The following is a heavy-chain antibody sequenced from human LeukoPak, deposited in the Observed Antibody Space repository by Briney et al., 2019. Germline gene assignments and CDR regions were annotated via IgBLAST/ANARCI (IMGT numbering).Heavy chain of an antibody. Sequence: SQTLSLTCTVSGGSISSGDYYWSWIRQPPGKGLEWIGYIYCSGSTYYNPSLKSRVTISVDTSKNQFSLKLSSVTAADTAVYYCARVTSRPLGVGYWGQGTLVTVSS. CDR1: GGSISSGDYY. J-gene: IGHJ4*02. V-gene: IGHV4-30-4*08. D-gene: IGHD1-26*01. CDR3: ARVTSRPLGVGY. CDR2: IYCSGST.